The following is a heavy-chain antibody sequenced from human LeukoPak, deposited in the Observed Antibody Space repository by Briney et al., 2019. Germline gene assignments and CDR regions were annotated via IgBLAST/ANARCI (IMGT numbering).Heavy chain of an antibody. D-gene: IGHD3-16*01. CDR1: GFTFSSYG. V-gene: IGHV3-30*02. J-gene: IGHJ5*02. CDR3: AKGDKMLTWRRTYNRFDP. Sequence: PGGSLRLPCGASGFTFSSYGMHWVRQAPGKGLDWVAFIHHDRSNKYYADSVRGRFTISRDNSKNTLYLQMNSLRAEDTAVYFCAKGDKMLTWRRTYNRFDPWGQGTLVTVSS. CDR2: IHHDRSNK.